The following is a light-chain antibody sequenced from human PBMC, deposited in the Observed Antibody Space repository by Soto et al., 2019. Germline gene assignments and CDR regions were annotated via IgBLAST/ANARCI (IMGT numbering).Light chain of an antibody. CDR2: EVS. V-gene: IGLV2-14*01. Sequence: QSALTQPASVSGSPGQSITISCTGTSSDVGGYNYVSWYQQHPGKAPKLMIYEVSNRPSGVSNRFSGSRSGNTASLTISGLQADDEADYYFSSYTSTTLVVFGGGTKLTVL. CDR3: SSYTSTTLVV. J-gene: IGLJ2*01. CDR1: SSDVGGYNY.